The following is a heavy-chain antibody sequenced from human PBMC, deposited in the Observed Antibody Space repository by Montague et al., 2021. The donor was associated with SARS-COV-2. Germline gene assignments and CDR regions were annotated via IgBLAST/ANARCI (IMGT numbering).Heavy chain of an antibody. CDR2: IWYDGSNK. CDR3: ARDFGILTGTAPEDY. Sequence: SLRLSCAASGFTSSSYGMRWVRQAPGKGLEWVAVIWYDGSNKYYADSVEGRFTISRDNSKNTLYLQMSSLRAEDTAVYYCARDFGILTGTAPEDYWGQGTLVTVSS. V-gene: IGHV3-33*01. CDR1: GFTSSSYG. J-gene: IGHJ4*02. D-gene: IGHD3-9*01.